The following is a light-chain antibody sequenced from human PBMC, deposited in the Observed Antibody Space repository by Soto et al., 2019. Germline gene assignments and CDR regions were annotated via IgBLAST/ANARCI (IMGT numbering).Light chain of an antibody. CDR3: AAWDDSLIGYV. J-gene: IGLJ1*01. V-gene: IGLV1-44*01. CDR1: RSNIGSQN. CDR2: NNN. Sequence: QSVLTQPPSTSGTPGQRVTISCSGSRSNIGSQNVNWYQQLPGTAPKLLIYNNNQRLSGVPDRFSGSKSGTSASLAISGLQSEDEAAYYCAAWDDSLIGYVFGTGTKVTVL.